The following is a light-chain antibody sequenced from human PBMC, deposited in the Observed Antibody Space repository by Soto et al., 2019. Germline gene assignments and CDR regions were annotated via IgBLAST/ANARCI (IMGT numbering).Light chain of an antibody. CDR2: EGS. CDR3: CSYAGSSTWV. CDR1: SSDVGSYKF. Sequence: QSVLTQPASVSGSPGQSITISCTGTSSDVGSYKFVSWYQQHPGKAPKLMIYEGSKRPSGVSNRFSGSNSGNTASLTISGLQAEDEADYYCCSYAGSSTWVFGTGTKLTVL. V-gene: IGLV2-23*01. J-gene: IGLJ1*01.